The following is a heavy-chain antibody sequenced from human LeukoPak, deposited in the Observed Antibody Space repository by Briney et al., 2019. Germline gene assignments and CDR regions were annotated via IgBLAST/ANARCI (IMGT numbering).Heavy chain of an antibody. CDR3: AKQVSGSCEIWLFDY. Sequence: GRSLRLSCAASGFTFSSYGMHWVRQAPGKGLEWVSAISGSGGSTYYADSVKGRFTISRDNSKNTLYLQMNSLRAEDTAVYYCAKQVSGSCEIWLFDYWGQGTLVTVSS. V-gene: IGHV3-23*01. CDR1: GFTFSSYG. J-gene: IGHJ4*02. D-gene: IGHD1-26*01. CDR2: ISGSGGST.